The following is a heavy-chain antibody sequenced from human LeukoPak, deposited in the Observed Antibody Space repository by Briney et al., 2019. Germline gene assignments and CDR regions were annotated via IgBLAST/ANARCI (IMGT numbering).Heavy chain of an antibody. CDR3: ARLGTGYSLSY. CDR2: IHPHSGGT. J-gene: IGHJ4*02. CDR1: GYSFTAYS. Sequence: ASVKVSCKASGYSFTAYSIVWVRQAPGQGLEWMGWIHPHSGGTAYGKTFQGRVTMTRDTSISTAYMDLNSLGSDDAAVYYCARLGTGYSLSYWGQGTLVTVSS. D-gene: IGHD5-18*01. V-gene: IGHV1-2*02.